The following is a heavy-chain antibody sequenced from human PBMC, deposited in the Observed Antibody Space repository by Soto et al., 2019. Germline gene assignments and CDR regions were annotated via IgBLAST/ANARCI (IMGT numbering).Heavy chain of an antibody. CDR1: GGSISSYY. CDR2: IYTSGST. D-gene: IGHD2-15*01. J-gene: IGHJ5*02. Sequence: SETLSLTGTVSGGSISSYYWSWIRQPAGKGLEWIGRIYTSGSTNYNPSLKSRVTMSVDTSKNRFSLKLSSVTAADTAVYYCARAVVVGAATAYNWFDPWGQGTLVTVSS. CDR3: ARAVVVGAATAYNWFDP. V-gene: IGHV4-4*07.